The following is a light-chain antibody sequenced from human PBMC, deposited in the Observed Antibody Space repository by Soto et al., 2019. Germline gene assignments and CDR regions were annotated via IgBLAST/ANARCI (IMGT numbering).Light chain of an antibody. CDR1: TSDVGGYNW. CDR2: DVT. CDR3: CSYAGTYTLI. V-gene: IGLV2-11*01. Sequence: QSALTQPRSVSGSPGQSVTISCTGTTSDVGGYNWDSWYQHHPGKAPKLLIYDVTKRPSGVPDRFSGSRSGNTASLTISGLQAEDEADYHCCSYAGTYTLIFGGGTKVTVL. J-gene: IGLJ2*01.